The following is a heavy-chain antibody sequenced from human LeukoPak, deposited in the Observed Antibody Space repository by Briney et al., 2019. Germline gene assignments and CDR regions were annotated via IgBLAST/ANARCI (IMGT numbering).Heavy chain of an antibody. Sequence: SETLSLTCIVSGGSISSSSYYWGWLRPPPGEGLVGIGNIYYSGSTYYNLSLKSRVTISLDTSKNQFSLKLSSVTAADTAVYYCATPVDSYFDYWGQGTLVTVSS. V-gene: IGHV4-39*01. J-gene: IGHJ4*02. CDR1: GGSISSSSYY. CDR2: IYYSGST. D-gene: IGHD3/OR15-3a*01. CDR3: ATPVDSYFDY.